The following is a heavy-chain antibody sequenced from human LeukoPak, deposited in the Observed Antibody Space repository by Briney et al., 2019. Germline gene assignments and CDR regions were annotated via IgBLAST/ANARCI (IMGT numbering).Heavy chain of an antibody. V-gene: IGHV4-34*01. CDR1: GGSFSGYY. CDR2: INHSGST. CDR3: ARVLRYFDWLLSGWFDP. D-gene: IGHD3-9*01. J-gene: IGHJ5*02. Sequence: PSETLSFTCAVYGGSFSGYYWSWIRQPPGKGLEWIGEINHSGSTNYNPSLKSRVTISVDTSKNQFSLKLSSVTAADTAVYYCARVLRYFDWLLSGWFDPWGQGTLVTVSS.